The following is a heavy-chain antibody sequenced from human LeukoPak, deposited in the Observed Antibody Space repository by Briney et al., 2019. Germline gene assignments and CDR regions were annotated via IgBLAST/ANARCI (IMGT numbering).Heavy chain of an antibody. J-gene: IGHJ4*02. CDR2: ISYDGSNK. CDR1: GFTFSSYD. Sequence: GGSLRLSCAASGFTFSSYDMHWVRQAPGKGPEWVAVISYDGSNKYYADSVKGRFTISRDNSKNTLYLQMNSLRAEDTAVYYCARSPSNYGDYSFDYWGQGTLVTVSS. D-gene: IGHD4-17*01. CDR3: ARSPSNYGDYSFDY. V-gene: IGHV3-30-3*01.